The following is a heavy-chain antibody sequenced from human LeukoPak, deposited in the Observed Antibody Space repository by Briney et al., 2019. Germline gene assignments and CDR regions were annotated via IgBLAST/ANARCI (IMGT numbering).Heavy chain of an antibody. CDR2: MNPNSGNT. CDR3: ARARVYSSSWPTYY. V-gene: IGHV1-8*01. J-gene: IGHJ4*02. CDR1: GYTFTSYD. Sequence: GASVKVSCKASGYTFTSYDINWVRQATGQGLEWMAWMNPNSGNTGYAQKFQGRVTMTRNTSISTAYLELSSLRSEDTAVYYCARARVYSSSWPTYYWGQGTLVTVSS. D-gene: IGHD6-13*01.